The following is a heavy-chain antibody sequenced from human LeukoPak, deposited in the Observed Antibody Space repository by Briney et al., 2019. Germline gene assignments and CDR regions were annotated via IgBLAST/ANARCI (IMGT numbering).Heavy chain of an antibody. CDR1: GFAFSSYG. V-gene: IGHV3-74*01. CDR2: INTDGIST. J-gene: IGHJ4*02. D-gene: IGHD4-17*01. CDR3: ARSRTYGDYGRGLDY. Sequence: GGSLRLSCAASGFAFSSYGMHWVRQPPGKGLVYIACINTDGISTSYADSVKGRFTISRDNAKNTLYLQMNSLRAEDTAVYYCARSRTYGDYGRGLDYWGQGTLVTVSS.